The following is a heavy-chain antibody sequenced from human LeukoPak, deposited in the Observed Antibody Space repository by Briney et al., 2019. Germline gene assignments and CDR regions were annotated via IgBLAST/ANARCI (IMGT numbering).Heavy chain of an antibody. CDR3: ARGQPLGSSSTIPALGVDY. CDR1: GGSFSGYY. Sequence: PSETLSLTCAVYGGSFSGYYWSWIRQPPGKGLEWTGEINHSGSTNYNPSLKSRVTISVDTSKNQFSLKLSSVTAADTAVYYCARGQPLGSSSTIPALGVDYWGQGTLVTVSS. J-gene: IGHJ4*02. V-gene: IGHV4-34*01. D-gene: IGHD2-2*01. CDR2: INHSGST.